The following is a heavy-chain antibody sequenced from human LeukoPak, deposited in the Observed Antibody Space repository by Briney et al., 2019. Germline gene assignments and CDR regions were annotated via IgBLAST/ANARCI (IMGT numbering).Heavy chain of an antibody. V-gene: IGHV4-39*01. CDR3: AGSRSSGYYYFDY. D-gene: IGHD3-22*01. Sequence: PSGTLSLTCTVSGGSISSSSYYWGWIRQPPGKGLEWIGSIYYSGSTYYNPSLKSRVTISVDTSKNQFSLKLSSVTAADTAVYYCAGSRSSGYYYFDYWGQGTLVTVSS. J-gene: IGHJ4*02. CDR1: GGSISSSSYY. CDR2: IYYSGST.